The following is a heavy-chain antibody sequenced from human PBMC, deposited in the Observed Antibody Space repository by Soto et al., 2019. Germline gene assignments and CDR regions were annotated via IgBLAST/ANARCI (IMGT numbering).Heavy chain of an antibody. V-gene: IGHV1-18*01. CDR1: GYTFTSYG. Sequence: GASVKVSCKASGYTFTSYGISWVRQAPGQGLEWMGWISAYNGNTNCAQKLQGRFTISRDTSKNTLYLQMNSLRVEDTAVYYCARDTPGPLSFDPWGQGTQVTVSS. CDR2: ISAYNGNT. J-gene: IGHJ5*02. CDR3: ARDTPGPLSFDP.